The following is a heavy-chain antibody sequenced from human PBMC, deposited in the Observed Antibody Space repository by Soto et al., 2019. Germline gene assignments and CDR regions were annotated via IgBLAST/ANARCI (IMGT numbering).Heavy chain of an antibody. CDR3: AKEPYYDFWSGYLHFDY. Sequence: GGSLRLSCAASGFTFSSYAMSWVRQAPGKGLEWVSAISGSGGSTYYADSVKGRFTISRDNSKNTLYLQMNSLRAEDTAVYYCAKEPYYDFWSGYLHFDYWGQGTLVTVSS. J-gene: IGHJ4*02. CDR2: ISGSGGST. V-gene: IGHV3-23*01. D-gene: IGHD3-3*01. CDR1: GFTFSSYA.